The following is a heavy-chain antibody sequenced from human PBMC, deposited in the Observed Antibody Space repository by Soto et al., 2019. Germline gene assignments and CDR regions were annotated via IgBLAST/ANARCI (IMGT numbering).Heavy chain of an antibody. CDR1: GYTFTSYD. J-gene: IGHJ5*01. D-gene: IGHD5-18*01. CDR2: MNPTSGNT. CDR3: PRVVSRRWDTFNS. Sequence: QVQLVQSGAEVKKPGASVKVSCKASGYTFTSYDINWVRQATGQGLEWMGWMNPTSGNTGYAQKFQGRVSMTRNTSITTSYMELSSLRSEDTAMYYCPRVVSRRWDTFNSWGQGTLVTVSS. V-gene: IGHV1-8*01.